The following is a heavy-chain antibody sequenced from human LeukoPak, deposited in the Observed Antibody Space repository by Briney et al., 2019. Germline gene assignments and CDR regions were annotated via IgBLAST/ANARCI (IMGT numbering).Heavy chain of an antibody. J-gene: IGHJ4*02. CDR1: GFTFNNYA. CDR3: AKASTQMIGMG. V-gene: IGHV3-43*02. D-gene: IGHD3-22*01. CDR2: ISGDVGST. Sequence: GGSLRLSCEASGFTFNNYAMQWVLQAPGKGLDWVSLISGDVGSTYYADSVKSRFTISRDNSKNSMYLQMNSLRTEDTALYYCAKASTQMIGMGWGQGALVTVSS.